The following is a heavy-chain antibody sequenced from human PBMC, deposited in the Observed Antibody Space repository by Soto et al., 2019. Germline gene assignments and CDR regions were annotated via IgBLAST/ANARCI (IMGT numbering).Heavy chain of an antibody. Sequence: SETLSLTCTVSGGSVTNSSYYWGWIRQSPGKGLEWIGSVYYRGRSYSKSSVKSRVTISVDTSKNRFSLSLNSVTASDTAVYFCVSQRTTVPTRAYFDYWGPGALVTVSS. J-gene: IGHJ4*02. D-gene: IGHD4-17*01. CDR2: VYYRGRS. V-gene: IGHV4-39*01. CDR1: GGSVTNSSYY. CDR3: VSQRTTVPTRAYFDY.